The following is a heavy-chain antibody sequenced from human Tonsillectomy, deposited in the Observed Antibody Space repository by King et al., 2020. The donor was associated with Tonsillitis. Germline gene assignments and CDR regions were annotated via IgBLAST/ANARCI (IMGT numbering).Heavy chain of an antibody. J-gene: IGHJ6*02. Sequence: VQLQESGPGLVKPSETLSLTCTVSGGSISGYYWTWIRQPPGKGLEWIGYIQYSGSTNYNPSLKRRVTISLDMSKNQFSLKLSSVSAADTAVYYCARDRDYSDLLSGYYCNGMDVWGQGTTVTVSS. V-gene: IGHV4-59*01. D-gene: IGHD3-3*01. CDR3: ARDRDYSDLLSGYYCNGMDV. CDR1: GGSISGYY. CDR2: IQYSGST.